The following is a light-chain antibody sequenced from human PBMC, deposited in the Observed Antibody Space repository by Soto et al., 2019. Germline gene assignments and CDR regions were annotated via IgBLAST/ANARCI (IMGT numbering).Light chain of an antibody. Sequence: DIVMTQTPLSSPVTLGQPASISCRSSQSLVHSDGNTYLTWLQQRPGQPPRLLIYKISNRFSVVTDRFSGSGAGTECTLKTSRVEAEYVGVYFCMQATQFPWTFGQGTKVEIK. CDR2: KIS. CDR3: MQATQFPWT. J-gene: IGKJ1*01. V-gene: IGKV2-24*01. CDR1: QSLVHSDGNTY.